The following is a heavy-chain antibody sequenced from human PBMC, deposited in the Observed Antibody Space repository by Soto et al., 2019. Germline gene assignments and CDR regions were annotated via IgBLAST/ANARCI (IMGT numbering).Heavy chain of an antibody. Sequence: ESLKISCKGSGYSFTSYWIGWVRQMPGKGLEWMGIIYPGDSDTRYSPSFQGQVTISADKSISTAYLQWSSLKASDTAMYYCDKRERYSTSSDQWFDPWGQGTLVTVSS. CDR3: DKRERYSTSSDQWFDP. J-gene: IGHJ5*02. D-gene: IGHD1-26*01. V-gene: IGHV5-51*01. CDR2: IYPGDSDT. CDR1: GYSFTSYW.